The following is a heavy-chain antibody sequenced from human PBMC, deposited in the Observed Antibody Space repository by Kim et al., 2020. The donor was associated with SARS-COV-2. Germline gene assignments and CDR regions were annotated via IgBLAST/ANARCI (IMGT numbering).Heavy chain of an antibody. J-gene: IGHJ5*02. Sequence: SVKVSCKASGGTFSSYAISWVRQAPGQGLEWMGGIITIFGTANYAQKFQGRVTITADESTSTAYMELSSLRSEDTAVYYCARADLGYYYDSSGGGNWFDPWGQGTLVTVSS. CDR1: GGTFSSYA. CDR2: IITIFGTA. D-gene: IGHD3-22*01. V-gene: IGHV1-69*13. CDR3: ARADLGYYYDSSGGGNWFDP.